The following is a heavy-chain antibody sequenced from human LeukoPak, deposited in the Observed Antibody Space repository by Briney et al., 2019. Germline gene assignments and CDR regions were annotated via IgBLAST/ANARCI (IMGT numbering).Heavy chain of an antibody. CDR3: ATEGRKYYYFWSGQYFDY. CDR2: IIPIFGKA. V-gene: IGHV1-69*01. Sequence: SXXVSCKASGGTFISYAISWVRQAPGQGLEWMGGIIPIFGKANYAQKFQGRGTITADESTSTAYMELSSLRSEATAVYFCATEGRKYYYFWSGQYFDYWGQGTLVTVSS. CDR1: GGTFISYA. J-gene: IGHJ4*02. D-gene: IGHD3-3*01.